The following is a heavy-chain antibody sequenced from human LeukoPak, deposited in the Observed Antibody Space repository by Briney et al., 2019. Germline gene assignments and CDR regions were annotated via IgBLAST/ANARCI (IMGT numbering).Heavy chain of an antibody. Sequence: GASVKVSCKASGYTFTSYGISWVRQAPGQGLEWMGWISAYNGNTNYAQKLQGRVTMTTDTSTSTAYMELRSLRSDDTAVYYCARDYSSSWYATNVYFDYWGQGTLVTVSS. V-gene: IGHV1-18*01. CDR3: ARDYSSSWYATNVYFDY. J-gene: IGHJ4*02. D-gene: IGHD6-13*01. CDR2: ISAYNGNT. CDR1: GYTFTSYG.